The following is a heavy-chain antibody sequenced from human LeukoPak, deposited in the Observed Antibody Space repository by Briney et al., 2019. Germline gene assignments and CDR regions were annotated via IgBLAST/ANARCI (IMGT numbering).Heavy chain of an antibody. CDR1: GYSISSGYY. CDR3: ATGGPLYYFDY. CDR2: IYYSGST. V-gene: IGHV4-38-2*02. Sequence: SETLSLTCTVSGYSISSGYYWGWIRQPPGKGLEWIGYIYYSGSTNYNPSLKSRVTISVDTSKNQFSLKLSSVTAADTAVYYCATGGPLYYFDYWGQGTLVTVSS. J-gene: IGHJ4*02. D-gene: IGHD3-10*01.